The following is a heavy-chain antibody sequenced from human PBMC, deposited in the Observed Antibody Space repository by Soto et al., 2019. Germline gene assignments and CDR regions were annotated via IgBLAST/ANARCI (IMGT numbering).Heavy chain of an antibody. J-gene: IGHJ4*02. V-gene: IGHV4-34*01. D-gene: IGHD3-9*01. CDR2: IYYSGST. CDR3: ARQYYDILTGYFDY. Sequence: PSETLSLTCAVYGGSFSGYYWSWIRQPPGKGLEWIGEIYYSGSTYYNPSLKSRVTISVDTSKNQFSLKLSSVTAADTAVYYCARQYYDILTGYFDYWGQGTLVTVSS. CDR1: GGSFSGYY.